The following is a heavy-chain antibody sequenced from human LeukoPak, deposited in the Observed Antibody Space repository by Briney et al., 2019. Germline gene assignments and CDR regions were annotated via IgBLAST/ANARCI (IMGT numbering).Heavy chain of an antibody. CDR1: GFTFSSYW. Sequence: GGSLRLSCAASGFTFSSYWMFWVRQAPGKGLVWVSRINIDGSDITYADSVKGRFTISRDNAKNTLYLQMNSLRAEDTGTYYCAKTHYDLLDVWAQGTTVTVSS. D-gene: IGHD5-12*01. J-gene: IGHJ6*02. CDR2: INIDGSDI. V-gene: IGHV3-74*01. CDR3: AKTHYDLLDV.